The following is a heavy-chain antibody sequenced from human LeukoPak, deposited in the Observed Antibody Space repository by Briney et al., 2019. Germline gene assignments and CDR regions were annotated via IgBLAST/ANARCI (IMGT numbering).Heavy chain of an antibody. J-gene: IGHJ4*02. CDR1: GFTFSSYS. V-gene: IGHV3-21*01. Sequence: GGSLRLSCAASGFTFSSYSMNWVRQAPGKGLEWVSSISSSSSYIYYADSVKGRFTISRDNAKNSLYLQMNSLRAEDTAVYCCASNYDSSNYYGFDYWGQGTLVTVSS. CDR3: ASNYDSSNYYGFDY. D-gene: IGHD3-22*01. CDR2: ISSSSSYI.